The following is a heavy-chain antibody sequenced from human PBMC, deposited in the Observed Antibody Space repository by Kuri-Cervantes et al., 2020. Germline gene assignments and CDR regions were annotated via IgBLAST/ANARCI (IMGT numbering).Heavy chain of an antibody. CDR1: GYTFTSYD. CDR3: ARDSRGRYCSSTSCYQWYFDL. D-gene: IGHD2-2*01. J-gene: IGHJ2*01. V-gene: IGHV1-8*01. CDR2: MNPNSGNT. Sequence: ASVKVSCKASGYTFTSYDINWVRQATGQGLEWMGWMNPNSGNTGYAQKFQGRVTMTRNTSISTAYMELSSLRSEDTAVYYCARDSRGRYCSSTSCYQWYFDLWGRGTLVTVSS.